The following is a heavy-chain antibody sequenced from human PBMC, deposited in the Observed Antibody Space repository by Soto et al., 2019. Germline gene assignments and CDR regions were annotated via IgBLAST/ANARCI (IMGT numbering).Heavy chain of an antibody. CDR1: GGSISSSNYY. V-gene: IGHV4-39*02. D-gene: IGHD3-3*01. CDR3: ARDNILGILYGGMDV. CDR2: IYYSGST. J-gene: IGHJ6*02. Sequence: SETLSLTCSVSGGSISSSNYYWGWIRQPPGKGLEWIGSIYYSGSTSYNSSLKSRVTISVDTSKNQFSLRLSSVTAADTAVYYCARDNILGILYGGMDVWGQGTTVTVSS.